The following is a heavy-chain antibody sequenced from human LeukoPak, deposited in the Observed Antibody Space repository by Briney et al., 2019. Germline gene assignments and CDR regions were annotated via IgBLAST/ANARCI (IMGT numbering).Heavy chain of an antibody. CDR3: ARDRGYSYGYRYYYYYYMDV. V-gene: IGHV3-21*01. CDR2: ISSSSSYI. J-gene: IGHJ6*03. D-gene: IGHD5-18*01. CDR1: GFTFSSYS. Sequence: GGSLRLSCAASGFTFSSYSMNWVRQAPGKGREWVSSISSSSSYIYYADSVKGRFTISRDNAKNSLYLQMNSLRAEDTAVYYCARDRGYSYGYRYYYYYYMDVWGKGTTVTVSS.